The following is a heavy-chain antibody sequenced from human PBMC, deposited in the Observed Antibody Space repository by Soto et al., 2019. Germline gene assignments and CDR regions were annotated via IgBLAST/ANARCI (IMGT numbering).Heavy chain of an antibody. D-gene: IGHD2-2*01. V-gene: IGHV1-3*01. CDR1: GYTFTSYA. Sequence: ASVKVSFKASGYTFTSYAMHWVRQAPGQRLEWMGWINAGNGNTKYSQKFQGRVTITRDTSASTAYMELSSLRSEDTAVYYCARAGEIVLVPAASMDVWGQGTTVTVSS. CDR2: INAGNGNT. J-gene: IGHJ6*02. CDR3: ARAGEIVLVPAASMDV.